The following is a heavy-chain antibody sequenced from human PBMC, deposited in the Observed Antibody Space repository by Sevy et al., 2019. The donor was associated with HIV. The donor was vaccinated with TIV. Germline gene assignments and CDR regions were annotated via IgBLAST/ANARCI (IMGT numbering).Heavy chain of an antibody. D-gene: IGHD4-17*01. CDR2: FGWNSGLI. J-gene: IGHJ6*02. CDR1: GFTFDDYA. Sequence: GGSLRLSCAASGFTFDDYAMHWVRQAPGKGLEWVSGFGWNSGLIAYADSVMGRFTISRDNAKNSLYLQMNSLRDEDTALDYCVNDMDHGYFYDSLDGWGQGTTVTVSS. V-gene: IGHV3-9*01. CDR3: VNDMDHGYFYDSLDG.